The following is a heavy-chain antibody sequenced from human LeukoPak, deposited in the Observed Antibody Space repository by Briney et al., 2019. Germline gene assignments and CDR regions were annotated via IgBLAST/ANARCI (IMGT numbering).Heavy chain of an antibody. CDR1: GGSISSYY. CDR3: AGTPLLDYYDSSGYYYVNWFDP. Sequence: SETLSLTYTVSGGSISSYYWSWIRQPPGKGLEWIGYIYTSGSTNYNPSLKSRVTISVDTSKNQFSLKLSSVTAADTAVYYCAGTPLLDYYDSSGYYYVNWFDPWGQGTLVTVSS. J-gene: IGHJ5*02. D-gene: IGHD3-22*01. CDR2: IYTSGST. V-gene: IGHV4-4*09.